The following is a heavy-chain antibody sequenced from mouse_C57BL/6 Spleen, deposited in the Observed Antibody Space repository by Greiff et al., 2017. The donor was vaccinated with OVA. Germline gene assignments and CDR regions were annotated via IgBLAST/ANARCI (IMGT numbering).Heavy chain of an antibody. CDR3: ALITTVVAPYYFDY. J-gene: IGHJ2*01. V-gene: IGHV1-69*01. Sequence: VQLQQSGAELVMPGASVKLSCKASGYTFTSYWMHWVKQRPGQGLEWIGEIDPSDSYTNYNQKFKGKSTLTVDKPSSTAYMQLSSLTSEDSAVYYCALITTVVAPYYFDYWGQGTTLTVSS. CDR2: IDPSDSYT. D-gene: IGHD1-1*01. CDR1: GYTFTSYW.